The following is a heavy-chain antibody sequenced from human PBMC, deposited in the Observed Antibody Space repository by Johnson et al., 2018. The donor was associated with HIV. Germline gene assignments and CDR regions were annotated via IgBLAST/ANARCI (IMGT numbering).Heavy chain of an antibody. D-gene: IGHD6-19*01. CDR1: GFTFSSYA. J-gene: IGHJ3*01. CDR2: ISSDGRNK. CDR3: AREPGYSSGPDAFDL. V-gene: IGHV3-30-3*01. Sequence: QVQLVESGGGVVQPGGSLRLSCAASGFTFSSYAMHWVRQAPGKGLEWVAVISSDGRNKYYADSVKGRITISRDNAKNTLYLQMNSLRAEDTAVYYCAREPGYSSGPDAFDLWGQGTMVTVSS.